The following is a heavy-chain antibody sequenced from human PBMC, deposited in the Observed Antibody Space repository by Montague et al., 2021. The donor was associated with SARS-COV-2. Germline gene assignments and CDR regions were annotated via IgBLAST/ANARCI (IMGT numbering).Heavy chain of an antibody. CDR1: RGSFSGNY. J-gene: IGHJ4*02. CDR2: INHSGGV. V-gene: IGHV4-34*01. Sequence: SETLSLTCTVHRGSFSGNYWTWIRLPPGKGLEWIGEINHSGGVNYNPSLKSRVTISVDTSKNHFSLKLRSVTAADTAIYYCARGYCSSTTCYRSLHYWGQGTLVAVSS. CDR3: ARGYCSSTTCYRSLHY. D-gene: IGHD2-2*01.